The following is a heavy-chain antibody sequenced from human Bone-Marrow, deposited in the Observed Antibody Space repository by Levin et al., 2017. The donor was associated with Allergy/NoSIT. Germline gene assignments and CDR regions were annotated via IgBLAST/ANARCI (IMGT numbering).Heavy chain of an antibody. Sequence: GSGPTLEKPKETLTLTCSVSGFSLSDARMGVTWIRQPPGKALEWLAHIFSNDKTSYSTSLKNRLTIFKDTSKSQVVLTMTSVDPVDSATYYWARIPNDYDSSAHNYFLPWDSDIWGLGTRITVSS. CDR1: GFSLSDARMG. D-gene: IGHD3-22*01. J-gene: IGHJ3*02. CDR2: IFSNDKT. V-gene: IGHV2-26*01. CDR3: ARIPNDYDSSAHNYFLPWDSDI.